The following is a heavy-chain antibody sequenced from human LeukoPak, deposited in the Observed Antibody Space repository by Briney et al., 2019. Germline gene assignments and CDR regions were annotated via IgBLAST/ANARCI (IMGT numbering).Heavy chain of an antibody. CDR3: ARVYCSGGSCLAAFDI. J-gene: IGHJ3*02. CDR2: ISAYSGHT. Sequence: ASLKVSCKASGYTFTSYGISWVRQAPGQGLEWMGWISAYSGHTYYARKLQGRVTMTTHTSTSTAYMELRSLRSDDTAVYYCARVYCSGGSCLAAFDIWGQGTMVTVSS. D-gene: IGHD2-15*01. V-gene: IGHV1-18*01. CDR1: GYTFTSYG.